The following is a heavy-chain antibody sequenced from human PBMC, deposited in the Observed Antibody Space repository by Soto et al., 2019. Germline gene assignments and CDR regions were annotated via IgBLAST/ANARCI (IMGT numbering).Heavy chain of an antibody. CDR3: GRGAMTIFGLVNAFDN. D-gene: IGHD3-3*01. J-gene: IGHJ3*02. V-gene: IGHV3-49*03. CDR2: IRSKAYGGTT. CDR1: GFSFGDHA. Sequence: EVQVVESGGGLVQPGRSLRLSCTVSGFSFGDHAMSWFRQAPGKGLEWVGFIRSKAYGGTTEYAASVKGRFTISRDDSKSIAYLQMDSLKTEDTAVYYCGRGAMTIFGLVNAFDNWGQGTMVTVSS.